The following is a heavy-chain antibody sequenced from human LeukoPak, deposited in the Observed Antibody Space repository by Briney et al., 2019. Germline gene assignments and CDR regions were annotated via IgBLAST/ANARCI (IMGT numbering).Heavy chain of an antibody. J-gene: IGHJ4*02. Sequence: ASVKVSCKASGYTFTGYYMHWVRQAPGQGLEWMGWINPNSGGTNYAQKFQGWVTMTRDTSISTAYMELSRLRSDDTAVYYCATVKLLEVKKERPFDYWGQGTLVTVSS. D-gene: IGHD3-22*01. V-gene: IGHV1-2*04. CDR1: GYTFTGYY. CDR3: ATVKLLEVKKERPFDY. CDR2: INPNSGGT.